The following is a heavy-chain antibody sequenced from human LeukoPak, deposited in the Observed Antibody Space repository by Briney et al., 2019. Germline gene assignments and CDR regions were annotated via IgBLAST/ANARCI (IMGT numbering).Heavy chain of an antibody. CDR1: GYTFTSYA. J-gene: IGHJ4*02. Sequence: ASVKVSCKASGYTFTSYAMHWVRQAPGQRLEWMGWINAGNGNTKYSQKFQGRVTITRDTSASTAHMELSSLRSEDTAVYYCARDSALRYYFDYWGQGTLVTVSS. CDR2: INAGNGNT. CDR3: ARDSALRYYFDY. D-gene: IGHD3-10*01. V-gene: IGHV1-3*01.